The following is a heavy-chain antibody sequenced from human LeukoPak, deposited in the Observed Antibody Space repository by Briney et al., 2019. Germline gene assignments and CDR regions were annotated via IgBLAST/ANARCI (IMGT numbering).Heavy chain of an antibody. V-gene: IGHV3-23*01. D-gene: IGHD3-22*01. CDR1: GFTFSNYA. CDR3: VKDFWPARDGGGYYSPFEY. Sequence: QAGGSLRLSCAASGFTFSNYAVNWVRQGPGKGLEWVSGISANGDTTYYVDSVRGRFTISRDNSKNSVFLQMNSLRDADTAVYYCVKDFWPARDGGGYYSPFEYWGEGTLVTVSS. J-gene: IGHJ4*02. CDR2: ISANGDTT.